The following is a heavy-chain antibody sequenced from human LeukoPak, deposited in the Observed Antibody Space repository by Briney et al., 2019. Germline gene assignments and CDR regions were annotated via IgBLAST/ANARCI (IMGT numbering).Heavy chain of an antibody. D-gene: IGHD7-27*01. CDR2: ISSSSDPI. V-gene: IGHV3-48*01. Sequence: GGSLRLSCAASGFTFNGYSRKWVRQAPGKGLEWVSYISSSSDPIYYADSVKGRFTISRDNAKNSLYLEMNSLRAEDTAAYYCAREVVGMDYWGQGTLVTVSS. CDR1: GFTFNGYS. J-gene: IGHJ4*02. CDR3: AREVVGMDY.